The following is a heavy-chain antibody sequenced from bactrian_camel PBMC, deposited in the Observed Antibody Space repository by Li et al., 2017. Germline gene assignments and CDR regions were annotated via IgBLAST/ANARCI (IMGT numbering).Heavy chain of an antibody. CDR1: GYTYSSYC. Sequence: HVQLVESGGGSVQAGGSLRLSCAASGYTYSSYCMGWFRQAPGKEREGVAAIDSDFSADYEDSVKGRFTISRDEATNTLYLEMKTLKPEDTAMYYCAAEAKDGDYVDYAFCPSGGLDTLDFSYWGQGTQVTVS. CDR2: IDSDFSA. V-gene: IGHV3S55*01. CDR3: AAEAKDGDYVDYAFCPSGGLDTLDFSY. D-gene: IGHD4*01. J-gene: IGHJ6*01.